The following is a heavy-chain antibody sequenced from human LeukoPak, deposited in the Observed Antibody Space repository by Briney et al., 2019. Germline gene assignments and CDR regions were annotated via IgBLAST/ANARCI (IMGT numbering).Heavy chain of an antibody. Sequence: GGSLRLSCAASGFTFSIYAMSWVRQAPGKGLDWVLAISGSGGSTYYADSVKGRFTIPRDNSKNRLYLQMNSLRAGDTAVYYCAKSRSGSYPFDYWGQGTLVSVSS. CDR3: AKSRSGSYPFDY. D-gene: IGHD1-26*01. V-gene: IGHV3-23*01. CDR2: ISGSGGST. J-gene: IGHJ4*02. CDR1: GFTFSIYA.